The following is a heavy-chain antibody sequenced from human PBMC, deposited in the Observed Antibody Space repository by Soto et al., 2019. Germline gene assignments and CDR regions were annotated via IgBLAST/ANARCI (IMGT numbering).Heavy chain of an antibody. CDR3: ARDQTNWLRDASDI. V-gene: IGHV1-18*01. CDR2: ISPYNGDT. J-gene: IGHJ3*02. CDR1: GYTFVSFG. D-gene: IGHD5-12*01. Sequence: QVQLVQSGAEVKQPGASVKVSCKASGYTFVSFGINWVRQAPGQGLEWLGRISPYNGDTSYAEKFRGRVAMTTDTSSSTVYLELRSLRSDDTSVYYCARDQTNWLRDASDIWGQGSMVTVSS.